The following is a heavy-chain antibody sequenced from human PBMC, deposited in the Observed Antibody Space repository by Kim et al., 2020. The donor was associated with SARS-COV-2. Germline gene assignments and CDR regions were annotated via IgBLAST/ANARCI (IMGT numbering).Heavy chain of an antibody. CDR1: GGSFSGYY. D-gene: IGHD1-26*01. J-gene: IGHJ4*01. CDR2: INHSGST. V-gene: IGHV4-34*01. CDR3: ARGRPIMGGTRWRVDY. Sequence: SETLSLTCAVYGGSFSGYYWSWIRQPPGKGLEWIGEINHSGSTNYNPSLKSRVTISVDTSKNQFSLKLSSVTAADTAVYYCARGRPIMGGTRWRVDYWG.